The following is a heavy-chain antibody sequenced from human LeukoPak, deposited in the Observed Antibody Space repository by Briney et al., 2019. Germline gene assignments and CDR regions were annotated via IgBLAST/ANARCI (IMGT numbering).Heavy chain of an antibody. CDR1: GFTFDDYA. J-gene: IGHJ4*02. CDR2: ISWNSGSI. V-gene: IGHV3-9*01. Sequence: GGSLRLSCAASGFTFDDYAMHWVRQAPGKGLEWVSGISWNSGSIGYADSVKGRFTISRDNAKNSPYLQMNSLRAEDTAVYYCAKDSYYYDSSGPFDYWGQGTLVTVSS. CDR3: AKDSYYYDSSGPFDY. D-gene: IGHD3-22*01.